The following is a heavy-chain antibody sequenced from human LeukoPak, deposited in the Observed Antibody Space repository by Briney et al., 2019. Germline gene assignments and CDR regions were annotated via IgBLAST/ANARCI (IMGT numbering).Heavy chain of an antibody. CDR1: GYSISSGYY. Sequence: SETLSLTCSVSGYSISSGYYWGWIRQPPGKGLEWIGTISHSGSTYYNPSLKSRVTISLDTSRNQFFLRLSSVTAADTALYYCAKDLGVTVTPRYPGGFDYWGQGTLVTVSS. V-gene: IGHV4-38-2*02. CDR2: ISHSGST. J-gene: IGHJ4*02. D-gene: IGHD2-21*02. CDR3: AKDLGVTVTPRYPGGFDY.